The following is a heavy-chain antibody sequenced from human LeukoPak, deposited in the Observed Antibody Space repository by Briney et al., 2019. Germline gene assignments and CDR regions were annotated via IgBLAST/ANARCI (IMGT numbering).Heavy chain of an antibody. CDR2: VATGGTGP. J-gene: IGHJ5*02. D-gene: IGHD4-23*01. CDR1: GFTFSVYW. CDR3: ARDMGPYGGSPGAS. V-gene: IGHV3-74*01. Sequence: GGSLRLSCAASGFTFSVYWMHWVRQAPGKGLVWVSRVATGGTGPSYADSVKGRFTISRDNAKNTLYLQMNSLSAEDTPVYFCARDMGPYGGSPGASWGQGTLVTVSS.